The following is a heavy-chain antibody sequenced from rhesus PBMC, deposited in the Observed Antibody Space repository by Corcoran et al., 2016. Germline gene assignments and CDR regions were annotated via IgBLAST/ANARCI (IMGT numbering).Heavy chain of an antibody. J-gene: IGHJ4*01. CDR2: IDSRGST. D-gene: IGHD5-24*01. CDR1: GGSISGYW. CDR3: ARRRYSGYMSFDY. V-gene: IGHV4-160*01. Sequence: QLQLQESGPGLVKPSETLSLTCAVSGGSISGYWWSWIRQPPGKGREGIGRIDSRGSTDYTPTLKRRVTISRDTSKNQVSLKLSSVTAADTAVYYCARRRYSGYMSFDYWGQGVLVTVSS.